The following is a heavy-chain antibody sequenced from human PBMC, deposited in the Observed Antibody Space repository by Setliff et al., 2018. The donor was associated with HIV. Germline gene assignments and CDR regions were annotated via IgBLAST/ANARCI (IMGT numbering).Heavy chain of an antibody. J-gene: IGHJ3*02. CDR2: ISEDGRGT. CDR1: GFTFSNHW. V-gene: IGHV3-74*01. Sequence: GGSLRLSCAASGFTFSNHWMHWVRQSPGKGLVWVSRISEDGRGTNYADSVKGRFTISRDNAKNIVYLQMNSLRAEDTAVYYCTRVVGGNLYPSAFDIWAQGTMVT. CDR3: TRVVGGNLYPSAFDI.